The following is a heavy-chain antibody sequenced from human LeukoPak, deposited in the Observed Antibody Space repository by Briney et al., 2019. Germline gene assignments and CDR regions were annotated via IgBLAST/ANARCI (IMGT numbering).Heavy chain of an antibody. Sequence: ASVKVSCKASGGTFSSYAISWVRQAPGQGLEWMGGIVPIFGTANYAQRLQGRVTITADESTSTAYMELSSLRSEDTAVYYCARGPTITIFGVVIIEYFDYWGQGTLVTVSS. D-gene: IGHD3-3*01. V-gene: IGHV1-69*13. J-gene: IGHJ4*02. CDR1: GGTFSSYA. CDR3: ARGPTITIFGVVIIEYFDY. CDR2: IVPIFGTA.